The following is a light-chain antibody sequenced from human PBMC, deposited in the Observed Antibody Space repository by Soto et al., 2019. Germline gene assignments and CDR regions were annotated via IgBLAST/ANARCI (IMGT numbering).Light chain of an antibody. Sequence: DIQMTQSPSTLSASVGDRVTITCRASQSISSWLAWYQQKPGKAPKLLIYDASSLESGVPSRFSGSGSGTEFTLTISSPQPDDFATYYCQQYNRYSWTFGQGTKVDIK. CDR3: QQYNRYSWT. CDR2: DAS. V-gene: IGKV1-5*01. CDR1: QSISSW. J-gene: IGKJ1*01.